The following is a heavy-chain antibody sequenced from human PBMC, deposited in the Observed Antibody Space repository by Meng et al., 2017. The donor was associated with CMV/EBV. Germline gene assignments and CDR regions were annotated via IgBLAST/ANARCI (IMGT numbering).Heavy chain of an antibody. D-gene: IGHD2-2*01. V-gene: IGHV1-18*01. Sequence: ASVKVSCKASGYTFTSYGISWVRQAPGQGLEWMGWISAYNGNTNYAQKLQGGVTMTTDTSTSTAYMELRSLRSDDTAVYYCARVVVVPAATTLRYYYYGMDVWGQGTTVTVSS. CDR3: ARVVVVPAATTLRYYYYGMDV. CDR1: GYTFTSYG. J-gene: IGHJ6*02. CDR2: ISAYNGNT.